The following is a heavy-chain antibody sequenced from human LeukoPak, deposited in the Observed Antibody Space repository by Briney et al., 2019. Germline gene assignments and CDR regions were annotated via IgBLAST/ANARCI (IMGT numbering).Heavy chain of an antibody. Sequence: GGSLRLSCTASGFTFSSYWMSWVRQAPGKWLEWVANIKQDGSEKYYVDSVKGRFTISRDNAKNSLYLQMNSLRAEDTAVYYCARVGKTGYGDYGQPDYWGQGTLVTVSS. CDR2: IKQDGSEK. V-gene: IGHV3-7*03. D-gene: IGHD4-17*01. J-gene: IGHJ4*02. CDR1: GFTFSSYW. CDR3: ARVGKTGYGDYGQPDY.